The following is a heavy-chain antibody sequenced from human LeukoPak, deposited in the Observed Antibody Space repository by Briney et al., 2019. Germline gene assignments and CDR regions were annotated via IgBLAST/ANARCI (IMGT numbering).Heavy chain of an antibody. Sequence: PGGSLRLSCAASGFTFSSYAMSWVRQAPGRGLEWVSGISGSDGSTNYGDSAKGRFTISRDNSKNTLYLQMNSLRAEDTAVYYCAKENTGGYDLGAFDYWGQGTLVTVSS. CDR3: AKENTGGYDLGAFDY. V-gene: IGHV3-23*01. CDR2: ISGSDGST. J-gene: IGHJ4*02. D-gene: IGHD5-12*01. CDR1: GFTFSSYA.